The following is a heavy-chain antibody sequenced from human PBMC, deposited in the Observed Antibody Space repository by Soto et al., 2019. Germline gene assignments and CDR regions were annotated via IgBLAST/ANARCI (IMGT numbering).Heavy chain of an antibody. V-gene: IGHV3-23*01. Sequence: EVQLLESGGGLIQPGGSLRLSCAASGFTFSSYAMTWVRQAPGKGLEWVSAITGSGDSKYTADSLRGRFIISRDNSKNTLYLQMNSLRAEDTAEYYCAKQDMRGYYSLQDWGQGTLVTVSP. D-gene: IGHD2-15*01. CDR1: GFTFSSYA. CDR2: ITGSGDSK. J-gene: IGHJ1*01. CDR3: AKQDMRGYYSLQD.